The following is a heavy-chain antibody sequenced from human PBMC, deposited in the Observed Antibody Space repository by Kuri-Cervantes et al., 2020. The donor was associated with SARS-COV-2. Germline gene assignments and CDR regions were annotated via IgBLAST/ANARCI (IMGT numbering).Heavy chain of an antibody. CDR2: INHSGST. J-gene: IGHJ6*03. CDR1: GGSFSGYY. CDR3: ARKTRITMIVVVMVPYYYYYMDV. Sequence: SETLSLTCAVYGGSFSGYYWSWIRQPPGKGLEWIGEINHSGSTNYNPSLKSRVTISVDTSKNQFSLKLSSVTAAGTAVYYCARKTRITMIVVVMVPYYYYYMDVWGKGTTVTISS. D-gene: IGHD3-22*01. V-gene: IGHV4-34*01.